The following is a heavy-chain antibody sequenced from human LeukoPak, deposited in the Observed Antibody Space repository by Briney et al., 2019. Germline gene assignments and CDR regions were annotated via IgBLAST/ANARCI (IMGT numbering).Heavy chain of an antibody. V-gene: IGHV3-23*01. CDR3: GKTTVGYSSGQKPAWPVDY. J-gene: IGHJ4*02. D-gene: IGHD5-18*01. CDR1: GLTFASHA. CDR2: IFGSGGSP. Sequence: GGSLSPSCKAPGLTFASHAMSWSRQAPGKGLKWAAAIFGSGGSPHYADSVKGRFTISRDNPRNTVYLQINSLRDEDTAVYYCGKTTVGYSSGQKPAWPVDYWGQGTLVTVSS.